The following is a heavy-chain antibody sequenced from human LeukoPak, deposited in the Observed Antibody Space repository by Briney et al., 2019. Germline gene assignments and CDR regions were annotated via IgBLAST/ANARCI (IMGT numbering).Heavy chain of an antibody. CDR2: IYTSGST. J-gene: IGHJ5*02. CDR3: ARSSSSGWAFRFDP. CDR1: GGSISSYY. V-gene: IGHV4-4*07. Sequence: PPETLSLTCTVSGGSISSYYWSWIRQSPGKGLEWIGRIYTSGSTNYNPSLKSRVTISVDTSKNQFSLKLSSVTAADTAVYYSARSSSSGWAFRFDPWGQGTLVTVSS. D-gene: IGHD6-19*01.